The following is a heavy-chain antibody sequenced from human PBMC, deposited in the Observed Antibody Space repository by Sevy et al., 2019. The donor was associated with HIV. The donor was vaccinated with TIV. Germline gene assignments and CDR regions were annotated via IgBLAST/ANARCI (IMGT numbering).Heavy chain of an antibody. J-gene: IGHJ6*03. CDR1: GGSVSSGSYY. Sequence: SETLSLTCTVSGGSVSSGSYYWSWIRQPPGKGLEWIGYIYYSGSTNYNPSLKSRVTISVDTSKNQFSLKLSSVTAADTAVYYCARSDKGYSGYDSPPFYYYYYYMDVWGKGTTVTVSS. CDR3: ARSDKGYSGYDSPPFYYYYYYMDV. V-gene: IGHV4-61*01. D-gene: IGHD5-12*01. CDR2: IYYSGST.